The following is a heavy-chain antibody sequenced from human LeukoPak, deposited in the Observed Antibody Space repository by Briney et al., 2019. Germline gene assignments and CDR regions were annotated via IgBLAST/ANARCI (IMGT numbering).Heavy chain of an antibody. CDR2: INPSGGST. V-gene: IGHV1-46*01. CDR3: AALSGDYGGNYFDY. J-gene: IGHJ4*02. Sequence: ASVTVSCTASGYTFTSYYMHWVRQAPGQGLEWMGIINPSGGSTSYAQKFQGRVTVTRDTSTSTVYMELSSLRSEDTAVYYCAALSGDYGGNYFDYWGQGTLVTVSS. CDR1: GYTFTSYY. D-gene: IGHD4-23*01.